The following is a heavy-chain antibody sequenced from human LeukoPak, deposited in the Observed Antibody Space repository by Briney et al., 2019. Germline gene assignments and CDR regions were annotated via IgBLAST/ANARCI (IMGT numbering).Heavy chain of an antibody. CDR1: GYTFTSYG. J-gene: IGHJ4*02. Sequence: ASVKVSCKASGYTFTSYGISWVRQAHGQGLEWMGWISTYNGNTNYAQKLQGRVTMTTDTSTSTAYMELRSLRSDDTAVYYCARDPSEQLGGGYWGQGTLVTVSS. CDR2: ISTYNGNT. D-gene: IGHD6-6*01. V-gene: IGHV1-18*01. CDR3: ARDPSEQLGGGY.